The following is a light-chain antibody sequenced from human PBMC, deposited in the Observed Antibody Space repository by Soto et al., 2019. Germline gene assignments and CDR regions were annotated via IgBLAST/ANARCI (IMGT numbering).Light chain of an antibody. J-gene: IGLJ2*01. CDR3: SSYACSKIVVV. CDR2: KVS. CDR1: SSDVGGYNY. V-gene: IGLV2-8*01. Sequence: QSALTQPPSASGSPGQSVTISCTGTSSDVGGYNYVSWYQQHPGKAPKLLIYKVSKRPSGVPDRFSGSKSGTTASLTVSGLQAEDEADYYCSSYACSKIVVVFGGGTKVTVL.